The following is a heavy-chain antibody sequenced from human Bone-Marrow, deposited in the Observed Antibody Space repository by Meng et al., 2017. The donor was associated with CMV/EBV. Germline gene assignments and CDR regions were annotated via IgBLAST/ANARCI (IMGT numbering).Heavy chain of an antibody. J-gene: IGHJ4*02. D-gene: IGHD2-2*01. CDR2: INRRGSA. Sequence: GSLRLSCAVYGGSFSGYSWSWIRQPPGKGLEWIGEINRRGSANHNLSLKSRVTLSVDTSKNQFSLKLSSVTAADTAVYYCARDYCSSTSCLDYWGQGKLVTVHS. V-gene: IGHV4-34*01. CDR1: GGSFSGYS. CDR3: ARDYCSSTSCLDY.